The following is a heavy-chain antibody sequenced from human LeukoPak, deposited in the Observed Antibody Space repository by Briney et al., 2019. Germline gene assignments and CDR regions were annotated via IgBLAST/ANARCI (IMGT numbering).Heavy chain of an antibody. CDR1: GFTFSSYA. CDR2: ISGSGGST. J-gene: IGHJ4*02. V-gene: IGHV3-23*01. D-gene: IGHD3-9*01. Sequence: PGGSLRLSCAASGFTFSSYAMSWVRQAPGKGLEWVSAISGSGGSTYYADSVKGRFTISRDNSKNTLYLQMNSLRAEDTAVYYCAKDLLRYFDWSKDYWGQGTLVTVSS. CDR3: AKDLLRYFDWSKDY.